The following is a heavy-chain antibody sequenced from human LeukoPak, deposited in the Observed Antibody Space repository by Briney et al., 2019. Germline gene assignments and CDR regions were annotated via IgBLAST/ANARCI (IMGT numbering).Heavy chain of an antibody. D-gene: IGHD6-6*01. V-gene: IGHV3-11*04. Sequence: GGSLRLSCAASGFTFSDYYMSWIHQAPGKGLEWVSYISSSGSTIYYADSVKGRFTISRDNAKNSLYLQMNSLRAEDTAVYYCARGGTQLVLWSHFDYWGQGTLVTVSS. J-gene: IGHJ4*02. CDR2: ISSSGSTI. CDR3: ARGGTQLVLWSHFDY. CDR1: GFTFSDYY.